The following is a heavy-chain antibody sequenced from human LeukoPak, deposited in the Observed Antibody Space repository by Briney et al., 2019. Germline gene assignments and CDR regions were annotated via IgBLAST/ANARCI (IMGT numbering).Heavy chain of an antibody. V-gene: IGHV3-23*01. CDR3: AKDRLPDGRWSLDY. J-gene: IGHJ4*02. CDR2: IIGSGGST. D-gene: IGHD6-13*01. Sequence: GGSLRLSCAASGFTFSSYAMSWVRQAPGKGLEWVSVIIGSGGSTFYADSVKGRFTISRDNSKNTLYLQMNSLRAEDTALYYCAKDRLPDGRWSLDYWGQGTLVTVSS. CDR1: GFTFSSYA.